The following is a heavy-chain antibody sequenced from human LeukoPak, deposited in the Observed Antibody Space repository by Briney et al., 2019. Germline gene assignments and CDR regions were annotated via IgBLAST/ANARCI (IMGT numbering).Heavy chain of an antibody. J-gene: IGHJ4*02. CDR2: IYISGIT. V-gene: IGHV3-66*01. CDR3: ARRSPPY. Sequence: PGGSLRLSCAASGFTFNTFNMNWVRQAPGKGLEWVSLIYISGITKYADSVQGRFTISRDNSKNTLYLQMNSLRAEDTAVYYCARRSPPYWGRGTLVTVSS. D-gene: IGHD3-10*01. CDR1: GFTFNTFN.